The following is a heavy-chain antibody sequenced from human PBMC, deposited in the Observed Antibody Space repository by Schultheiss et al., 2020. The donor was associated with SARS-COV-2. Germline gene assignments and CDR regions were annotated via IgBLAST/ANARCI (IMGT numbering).Heavy chain of an antibody. CDR3: ARAGYSYGYYYYYMDV. CDR2: ISSSGSTI. D-gene: IGHD5-18*01. V-gene: IGHV3-48*04. J-gene: IGHJ6*03. Sequence: GGSLRLSCAASGFTFSSYAMHWVRQAPGKGLEWVSYISSSGSTIYYADSVKGRFTISRDNAKNSLYLQMNSLRAEDTAVYYCARAGYSYGYYYYYMDVWGKGTTVAVSS. CDR1: GFTFSSYA.